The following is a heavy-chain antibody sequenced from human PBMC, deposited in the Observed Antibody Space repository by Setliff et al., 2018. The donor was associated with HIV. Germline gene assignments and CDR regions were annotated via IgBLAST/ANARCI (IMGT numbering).Heavy chain of an antibody. J-gene: IGHJ5*02. Sequence: GASVKVSCKASGGTFSNYGMSWVRQAPGQGLEWMGGIIPISGTANYAQKFQGRVTITTDESTSTAYMELSGLRSEDTAVYYSARDFGGYCSSMSCPGLFDPWGQGTLVTVSS. CDR2: IIPISGTA. V-gene: IGHV1-69*05. CDR1: GGTFSNYG. D-gene: IGHD2-2*01. CDR3: ARDFGGYCSSMSCPGLFDP.